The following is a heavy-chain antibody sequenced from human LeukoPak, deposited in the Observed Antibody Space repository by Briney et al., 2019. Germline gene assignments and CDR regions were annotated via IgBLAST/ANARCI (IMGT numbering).Heavy chain of an antibody. V-gene: IGHV3-23*01. Sequence: GGSLRLSCAASGFTSSNYAMAWVRQAPGKGLEWVSTIVGGGHGTYYVDSVKGRFAVSRDNSMNTLYLHMSSLRDDDAAVYYCAKGRAAGLLDWFDPWGQGTLVTVS. J-gene: IGHJ5*02. CDR3: AKGRAAGLLDWFDP. CDR2: IVGGGHGT. CDR1: GFTSSNYA. D-gene: IGHD6-19*01.